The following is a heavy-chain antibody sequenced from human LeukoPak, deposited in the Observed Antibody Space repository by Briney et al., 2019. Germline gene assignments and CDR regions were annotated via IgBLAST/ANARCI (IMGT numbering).Heavy chain of an antibody. CDR3: ARGSEKLGGAFDI. CDR1: GYTFTSYD. V-gene: IGHV1-8*01. D-gene: IGHD3-16*01. Sequence: ASVKVSCKASGYTFTSYDINWVRQATGQGLEWMGWMNPNSGNTGYAQKFQGRVTMTWNTSISTAYMELSSLRSEDTAVYYCARGSEKLGGAFDIWGQGTMVTVSS. J-gene: IGHJ3*02. CDR2: MNPNSGNT.